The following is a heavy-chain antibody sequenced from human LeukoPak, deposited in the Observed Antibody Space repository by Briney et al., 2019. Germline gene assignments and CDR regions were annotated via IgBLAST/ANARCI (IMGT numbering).Heavy chain of an antibody. D-gene: IGHD3-10*01. CDR2: INHSGST. CDR3: ARQKWITMVRGVINWFDP. V-gene: IGHV4-34*01. J-gene: IGHJ5*02. CDR1: GGSFSGYY. Sequence: SETLSLTCAVYGGSFSGYYWSWIRQPPGKGLEWIGEINHSGSTNYNPSLKSRVTISVDTSKNQFSLKLSSVTAADTAVYYCARQKWITMVRGVINWFDPWGQGTLVTVSS.